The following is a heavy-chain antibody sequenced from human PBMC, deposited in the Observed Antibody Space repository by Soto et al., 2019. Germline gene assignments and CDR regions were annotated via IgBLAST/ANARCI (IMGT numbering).Heavy chain of an antibody. J-gene: IGHJ4*02. CDR1: GGSISSGGYY. Sequence: SETLSLTCTVSGGSISSGGYYWSWIRQHPGKGLEWIGYIYYSGSTYYNPSLKSRVTISVDTSKNQFSLKLSSVTAADTAVYYCAREGVTGYSGYDGGYFDYWGQGTLVTVSS. CDR3: AREGVTGYSGYDGGYFDY. D-gene: IGHD5-12*01. CDR2: IYYSGST. V-gene: IGHV4-31*03.